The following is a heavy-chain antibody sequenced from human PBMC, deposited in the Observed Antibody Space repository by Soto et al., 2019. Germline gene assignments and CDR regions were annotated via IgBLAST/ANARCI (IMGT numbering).Heavy chain of an antibody. CDR2: ISSTSSYI. V-gene: IGHV3-21*01. CDR1: GFTFSSYS. Sequence: EVQLVESGGGLVKPGGSLRLSCAAPGFTFSSYSMNWVRQAPGKGLEWVSAISSTSSYIYYADSVRGRFTISRDNAKKTLYLQMNRLRAEDTAVYHGVREVDTAMESEAFDMWGQGTRVTVSS. J-gene: IGHJ3*02. CDR3: VREVDTAMESEAFDM. D-gene: IGHD5-18*01.